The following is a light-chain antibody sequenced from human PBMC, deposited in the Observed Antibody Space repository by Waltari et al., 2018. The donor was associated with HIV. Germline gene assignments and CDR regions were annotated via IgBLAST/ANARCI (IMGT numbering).Light chain of an antibody. Sequence: DIQMTQSPSSLSASVGDRVTITCQASQDISNCLNWYQQKPGKAPKLLIYDASNLHTGVPSRFSGSGSGTDFTFTITSLQPEDIATYYCQQYDNPLITYGQGTRLDMK. V-gene: IGKV1-33*01. CDR1: QDISNC. J-gene: IGKJ5*01. CDR2: DAS. CDR3: QQYDNPLIT.